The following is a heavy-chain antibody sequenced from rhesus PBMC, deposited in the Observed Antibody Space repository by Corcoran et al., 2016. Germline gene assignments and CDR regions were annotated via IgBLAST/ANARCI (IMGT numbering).Heavy chain of an antibody. V-gene: IGHV4-169*02. D-gene: IGHD2-21*01. J-gene: IGHJ4*01. CDR1: GGSISSSY. CDR2: IYGSGSNT. CDR3: ASGSWEYCTGSGCYVPYYFDY. Sequence: QLQLQESGPGLVKPSETLSVTCAVSGGSISSSYWSWIRQAPGKGLEWIGYIYGSGSNTTYNPSLKSRVTLSVDPSKNQLSLKLSSVTAADTAVYYCASGSWEYCTGSGCYVPYYFDYWGQGVLVTVSS.